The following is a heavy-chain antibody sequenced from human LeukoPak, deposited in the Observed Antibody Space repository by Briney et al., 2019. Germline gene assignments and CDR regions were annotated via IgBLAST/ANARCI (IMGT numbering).Heavy chain of an antibody. CDR3: AREYIAAAGNWFDP. J-gene: IGHJ5*02. Sequence: ASVKVSCKASGGTFSSYAISWVRQAPGQGLEWMGGIIPIFGTANYAQKFQGRVTITADKSTSTAYMELSSLRSEDTAVYYCAREYIAAAGNWFDPWGQGTLVTVSS. CDR2: IIPIFGTA. V-gene: IGHV1-69*06. D-gene: IGHD6-13*01. CDR1: GGTFSSYA.